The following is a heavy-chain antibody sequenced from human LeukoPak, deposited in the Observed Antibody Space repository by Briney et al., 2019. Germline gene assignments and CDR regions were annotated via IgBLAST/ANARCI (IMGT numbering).Heavy chain of an antibody. J-gene: IGHJ6*02. CDR2: INHSGST. V-gene: IGHV4-34*01. CDR1: GGSFSGYY. D-gene: IGHD2-2*01. CDR3: ARVVVVPAATYYGMDV. Sequence: PSETLSLTCAVYGGSFSGYYWSWIRQPPGKGLEWIGEINHSGSTNYNPSLKSRVTISVDTSKNQFSLKLSSVTAADTAVYYCARVVVVPAATYYGMDVWGQGTTVTVSS.